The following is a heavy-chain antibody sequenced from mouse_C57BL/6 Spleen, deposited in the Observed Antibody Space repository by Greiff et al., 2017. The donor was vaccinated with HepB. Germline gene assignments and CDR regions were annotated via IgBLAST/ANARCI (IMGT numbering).Heavy chain of an antibody. V-gene: IGHV5-16*01. CDR2: INYDGSST. D-gene: IGHD2-2*01. CDR1: GFTFSDYY. CDR3: ARDYGYDEGNWYFDV. J-gene: IGHJ1*03. Sequence: EVQVVESEGGLVQPGSSMKLSCTASGFTFSDYYMAWVRQVPEKGLEWVANINYDGSSTYYLDSLKSRFIISRDNAKNILYLQMSSLKSEDTATYYCARDYGYDEGNWYFDVWGTGTTVTVSS.